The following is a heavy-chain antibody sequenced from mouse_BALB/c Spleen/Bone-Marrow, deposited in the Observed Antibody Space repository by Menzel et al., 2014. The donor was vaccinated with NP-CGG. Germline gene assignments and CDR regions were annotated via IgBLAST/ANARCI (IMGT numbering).Heavy chain of an antibody. V-gene: IGHV1-5*01. Sequence: EVKLVESGTVLARPGASVKMSCKASGYTFTIYWMHWVKQRPGQGLEWIGAIYPGNSDTSYNQKFKGKAKLTAVTSTSTAYMELSSLTNEVSAVYYCTRSMGFYYAMDYRGQGTSVTVAS. D-gene: IGHD2-3*01. J-gene: IGHJ4*01. CDR3: TRSMGFYYAMDY. CDR1: GYTFTIYW. CDR2: IYPGNSDT.